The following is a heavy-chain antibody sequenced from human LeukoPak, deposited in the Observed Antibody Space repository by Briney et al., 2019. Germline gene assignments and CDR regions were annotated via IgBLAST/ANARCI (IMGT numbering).Heavy chain of an antibody. V-gene: IGHV3-30-3*01. CDR3: AREAYSSSSGYYYGMDV. D-gene: IGHD6-6*01. CDR1: GFTFSSYW. J-gene: IGHJ6*02. CDR2: ISYDGSNK. Sequence: AGGSLRLSCAASGFTFSSYWMHWVRQAPGKGLEWVAVISYDGSNKYYADSVKGRFTTSRDNSKNTLYLQMNSLRAEDTAVYYCAREAYSSSSGYYYGMDVWGQGTTVTVSS.